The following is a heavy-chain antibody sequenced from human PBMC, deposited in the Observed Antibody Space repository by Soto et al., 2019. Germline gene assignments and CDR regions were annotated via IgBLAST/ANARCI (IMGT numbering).Heavy chain of an antibody. Sequence: QVPLVQSGAEVKKPGASVKVSCKASGYTFTSYAMHWVRQAPGQRLEWMGWINAGNGNTKYSQKVQGRVTITRDTSASTAYMEQSSLRSEDTAVYYCATPLYYGGNSFTYWGQGTLVTVSS. J-gene: IGHJ4*02. CDR2: INAGNGNT. D-gene: IGHD2-15*01. CDR3: ATPLYYGGNSFTY. CDR1: GYTFTSYA. V-gene: IGHV1-3*01.